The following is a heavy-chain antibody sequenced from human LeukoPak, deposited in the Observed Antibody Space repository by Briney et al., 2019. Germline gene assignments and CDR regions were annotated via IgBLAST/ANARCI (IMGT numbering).Heavy chain of an antibody. CDR3: ARDQRYYGSGSYYKPSAYYYYYMDV. V-gene: IGHV4-4*07. J-gene: IGHJ6*03. CDR1: GGSISSYY. Sequence: SETLFLTCTVSGGSISSYYWSWIRQPAGKGLEWIGRIYTSGSTNYNPSLKSRVTIPVDTPKNQFSLKLSSVTAADTAVYYCARDQRYYGSGSYYKPSAYYYYYMDVWGKGTTVTVSS. CDR2: IYTSGST. D-gene: IGHD3-10*01.